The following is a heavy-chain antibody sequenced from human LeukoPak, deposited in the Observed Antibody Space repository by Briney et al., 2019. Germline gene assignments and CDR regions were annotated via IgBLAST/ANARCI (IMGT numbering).Heavy chain of an antibody. CDR2: IIPIFGTA. J-gene: IGHJ3*02. D-gene: IGHD6-19*01. Sequence: SVKVPCKASGGTFSSYAISWVGQAPGQGGEWMGGIIPIFGTANYAQKFQGRVTITADESTSTAYMELSSLRSEDTAVYYCARYSSAIDAFDIWGQGTMVTVSS. V-gene: IGHV1-69*13. CDR3: ARYSSAIDAFDI. CDR1: GGTFSSYA.